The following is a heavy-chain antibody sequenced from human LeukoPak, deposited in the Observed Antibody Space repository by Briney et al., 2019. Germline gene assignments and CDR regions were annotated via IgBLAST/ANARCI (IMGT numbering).Heavy chain of an antibody. D-gene: IGHD3-16*02. CDR2: ISYDGSNK. CDR1: GFTFSSYG. J-gene: IGHJ3*02. Sequence: GSLRLSCAASGFTFSSYGMHWVRQAPGKGLEWVAVISYDGSNKYYADSVKGRFTISRDNSKNTLYLQMNSLRAEDTAVYYCAKDRRVIRGDDAFDIWGQGTMVTVSS. CDR3: AKDRRVIRGDDAFDI. V-gene: IGHV3-30*18.